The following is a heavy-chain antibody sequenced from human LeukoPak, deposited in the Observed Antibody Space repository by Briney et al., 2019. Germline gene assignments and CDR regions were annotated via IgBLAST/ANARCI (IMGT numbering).Heavy chain of an antibody. CDR3: ARAAEWLRFTVGAFDI. V-gene: IGHV3-53*01. Sequence: GGSLRLSCAASGFTVSSNYMSWVRQAPGKGLEWVSVIYSGGSTYYADSVKGRFTISRDNSKNTLYLQMNSLRAEDTAVYYCARAAEWLRFTVGAFDIWGQGTMVTVSS. CDR1: GFTVSSNY. CDR2: IYSGGST. J-gene: IGHJ3*02. D-gene: IGHD5-12*01.